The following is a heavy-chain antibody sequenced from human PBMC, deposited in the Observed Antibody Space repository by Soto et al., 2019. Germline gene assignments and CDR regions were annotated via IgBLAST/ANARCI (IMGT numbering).Heavy chain of an antibody. D-gene: IGHD3-9*01. CDR2: ISAYNGNT. J-gene: IGHJ4*02. V-gene: IGHV1-18*01. CDR1: GYTFTSYG. Sequence: ASVKVSCKASGYTFTSYGISWVRQAPGQGLEWMGWISAYNGNTNYAQKLQGRVTMTTDTSTSTAYMELRSLRSDDTAVYYCARVGSRRAPYYDILTGYYKFFDYWGQGTLVTVPQ. CDR3: ARVGSRRAPYYDILTGYYKFFDY.